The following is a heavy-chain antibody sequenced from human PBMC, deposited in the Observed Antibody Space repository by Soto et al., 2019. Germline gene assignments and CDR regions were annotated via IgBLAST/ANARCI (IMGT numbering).Heavy chain of an antibody. D-gene: IGHD3-9*01. V-gene: IGHV4-59*01. CDR1: CGSISSYY. CDR3: ARQNYDILTGYDY. Sequence: SETLSLTCTVSCGSISSYYWSWIRQPPGKGLEWIGYIYYSGSTNYNPSLKSRVTISVDTSKNQFSLKLSSVTAADTAVYYCARQNYDILTGYDYWGQGTLVTVSS. CDR2: IYYSGST. J-gene: IGHJ4*02.